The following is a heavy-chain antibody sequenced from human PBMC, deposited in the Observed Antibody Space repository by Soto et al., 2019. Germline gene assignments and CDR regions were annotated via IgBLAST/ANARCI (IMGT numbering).Heavy chain of an antibody. V-gene: IGHV3-66*01. J-gene: IGHJ6*02. CDR3: ARDRIPTGMDV. CDR2: IYSGGST. CDR1: GFTVSSNY. Sequence: EVQLVESGGGLVQPGGSLRLSCAASGFTVSSNYMSWVRQAPGRGLEWVSVIYSGGSTYYGDSAKGRFTISRDNSEDTLYLEMNSLGAEDTAVYHCARDRIPTGMDVWGQGTTVTVSS.